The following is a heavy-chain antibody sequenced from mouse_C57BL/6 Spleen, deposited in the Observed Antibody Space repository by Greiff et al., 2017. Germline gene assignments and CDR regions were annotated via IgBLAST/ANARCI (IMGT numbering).Heavy chain of an antibody. Sequence: QVQLQQSGAELVRPGASVKMSCKASGYTFTNYWIGWAKQRPGHGLEWIGDIYPGGGYTNYNEKFKGKATLTVDKSSSTAYMQFSSLTSEDSAIYYWARNHYGSSLDYWGQGTTLTGSS. D-gene: IGHD1-1*01. CDR2: IYPGGGYT. CDR1: GYTFTNYW. CDR3: ARNHYGSSLDY. J-gene: IGHJ2*01. V-gene: IGHV1-63*01.